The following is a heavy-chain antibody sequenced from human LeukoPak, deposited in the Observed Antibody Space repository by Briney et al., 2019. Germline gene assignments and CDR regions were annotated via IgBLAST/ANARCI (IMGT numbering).Heavy chain of an antibody. CDR1: GYTFTSYG. CDR2: ISAYNGNT. V-gene: IGHV1-18*01. D-gene: IGHD3-10*01. J-gene: IGHJ4*02. Sequence: ASVKVSCKASGYTFTSYGISWVRQAPGQGLEWMGWISAYNGNTNYAQKLQGRVTMTTDTSTSTAYMELRSLRSDDTAVYYCARALEVVVVDYGSEGAFDYWGQGTLVTVSS. CDR3: ARALEVVVVDYGSEGAFDY.